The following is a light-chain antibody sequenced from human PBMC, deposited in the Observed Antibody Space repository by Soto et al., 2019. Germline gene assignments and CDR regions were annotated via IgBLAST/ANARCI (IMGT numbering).Light chain of an antibody. V-gene: IGKV3-15*01. CDR2: DAS. CDR3: QQYDNWPPIT. Sequence: EIVMTQSPATLSVSPGERATLSCRASESVSNSLAWYRQKPGQAPRLLIYDASTRATGIPARFSGSGSGTEFTLTISSLQSEDFAVYYCQQYDNWPPITFGQGTRLEIK. J-gene: IGKJ5*01. CDR1: ESVSNS.